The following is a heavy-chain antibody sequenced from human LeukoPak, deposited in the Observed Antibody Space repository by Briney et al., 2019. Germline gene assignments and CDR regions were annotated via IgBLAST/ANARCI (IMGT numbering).Heavy chain of an antibody. D-gene: IGHD1-26*01. CDR3: ARLSRGGSYYYFDY. V-gene: IGHV3-21*01. CDR1: GFTFSSYS. Sequence: GGSLRLSCAASGFTFSSYSMNWVRQAPGKGLEWVSSISSSSSYIYYADSVKGRFTISRDNAKNPLYLQMNSLRAEDTAVYYCARLSRGGSYYYFDYWGQGTLVTVSS. CDR2: ISSSSSYI. J-gene: IGHJ4*02.